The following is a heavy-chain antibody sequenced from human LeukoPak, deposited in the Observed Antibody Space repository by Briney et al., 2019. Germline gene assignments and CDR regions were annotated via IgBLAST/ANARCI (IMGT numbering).Heavy chain of an antibody. J-gene: IGHJ4*02. CDR2: IWYDGSNK. CDR1: GFTLSSYG. D-gene: IGHD1-26*01. Sequence: QPGGSLRLSCAPSGFTLSSYGMHWVRPAPGKGREGVAVIWYDGSNKYYADSVEGRFTISRDNSKNTLYLQMNSLRAEDTAVYFCAREVGATAFDYGGQGTLVTVSS. V-gene: IGHV3-33*01. CDR3: AREVGATAFDY.